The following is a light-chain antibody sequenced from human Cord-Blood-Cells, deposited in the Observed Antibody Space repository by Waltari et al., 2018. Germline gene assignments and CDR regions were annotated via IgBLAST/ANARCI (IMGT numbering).Light chain of an antibody. CDR3: QQRSNWLT. CDR1: QSVSIY. V-gene: IGKV3-11*01. CDR2: DAS. Sequence: EIVLTQSPATPSLSPGERATLSCRASQSVSIYLAWYQHKPGQAPRLLIYDASNRATSIPARFSGSGSGTDFTLTISSLEPEDFAVYYCQQRSNWLTFGGGTKVEIK. J-gene: IGKJ4*01.